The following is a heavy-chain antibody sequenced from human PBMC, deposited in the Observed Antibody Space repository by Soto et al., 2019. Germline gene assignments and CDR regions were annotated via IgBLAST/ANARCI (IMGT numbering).Heavy chain of an antibody. CDR3: XXXXPYDFLSGYRYYYYYMAV. V-gene: IGHV5-51*01. D-gene: IGHD3-3*01. CDR2: IYPGDSDT. Sequence: PGESLKISCKGSGYSFTSDWIGWVRQMPGKGLEWMGIIYPGDSDTRYSPSFQGQVTISADKSISTAYLQWSSLKASDTAMYYWXXXXPYDFLSGYRYYYYYMAVWGKGTSVTVSS. J-gene: IGHJ6*03. CDR1: GYSFTSDW.